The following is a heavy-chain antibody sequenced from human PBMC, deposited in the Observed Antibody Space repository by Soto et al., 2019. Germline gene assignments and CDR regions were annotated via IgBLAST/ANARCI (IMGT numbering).Heavy chain of an antibody. CDR3: ARDKGDLRFLEWSYYFDF. D-gene: IGHD3-3*01. V-gene: IGHV3-30-3*01. CDR1: GFTFSSYA. Sequence: QVQLVESGGGVVQPGRSLRLSCAASGFTFSSYAMHWVRQAPGKGLEWVAVISYDGSNKYYADSVKGRFTISRDNSKNTRYLQMNSVRAEDTAVYYCARDKGDLRFLEWSYYFDFWCHGTLVTVSS. J-gene: IGHJ4*01. CDR2: ISYDGSNK.